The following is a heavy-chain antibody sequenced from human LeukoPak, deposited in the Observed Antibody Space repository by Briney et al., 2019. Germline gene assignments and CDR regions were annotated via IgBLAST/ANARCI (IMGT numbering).Heavy chain of an antibody. J-gene: IGHJ2*01. V-gene: IGHV3-30-3*01. D-gene: IGHD2-2*02. Sequence: GGSLRLSCAASGFTFSSYAMHRVRQAPGKGLEGAAVISYDGSNKYYADSVKGRFTISSDNSKNTLYLQMNSLRAEDTAVYYCARDPLGYCSSTSCYTWYFDLWGRGTLVTVSS. CDR3: ARDPLGYCSSTSCYTWYFDL. CDR1: GFTFSSYA. CDR2: ISYDGSNK.